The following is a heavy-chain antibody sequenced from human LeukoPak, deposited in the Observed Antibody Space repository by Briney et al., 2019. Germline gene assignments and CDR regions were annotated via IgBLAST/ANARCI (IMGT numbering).Heavy chain of an antibody. CDR3: ARAAWNGGGGFDP. V-gene: IGHV4-34*01. CDR1: NGSFSGYY. Sequence: SETLSLTCAVYNGSFSGYYWSWIRQAPGNGLEWIGEVNPGGNTNYNPSLRSRVTISLDTSKNPFSLKLRSVTAADTAVYNCARAAWNGGGGFDPWGQGTLVTVSS. J-gene: IGHJ5*02. D-gene: IGHD2-8*01. CDR2: VNPGGNT.